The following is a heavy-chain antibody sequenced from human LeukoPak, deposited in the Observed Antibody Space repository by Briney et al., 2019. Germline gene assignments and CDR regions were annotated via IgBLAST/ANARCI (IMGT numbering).Heavy chain of an antibody. CDR1: GGTFTSYA. V-gene: IGHV1-69*06. Sequence: ASVKLSCKASGGTFTSYAISWVRQAPGQGLEWMGGIIPIFGTANYAQKFQGRVTITADKSTSTAYMELSSLRSEHTAVYYCARDSDPYSGYLNFDYWGQGTLVTVSS. CDR3: ARDSDPYSGYLNFDY. J-gene: IGHJ4*02. D-gene: IGHD5-12*01. CDR2: IIPIFGTA.